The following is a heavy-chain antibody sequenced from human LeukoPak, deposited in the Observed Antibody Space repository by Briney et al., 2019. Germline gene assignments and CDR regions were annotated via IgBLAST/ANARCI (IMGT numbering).Heavy chain of an antibody. CDR2: IYPGDSDS. Sequence: PGESLKISCKASGFSFTNYWIGWARQMPGKGLEWMGIIYPGDSDSRYSPSFQGQVTISADRSISTTYLQWSSLKASDTAMYYCASPHGSGSYYNPKLWGQGTLVTVSS. V-gene: IGHV5-51*01. D-gene: IGHD3-10*01. CDR3: ASPHGSGSYYNPKL. J-gene: IGHJ4*02. CDR1: GFSFTNYW.